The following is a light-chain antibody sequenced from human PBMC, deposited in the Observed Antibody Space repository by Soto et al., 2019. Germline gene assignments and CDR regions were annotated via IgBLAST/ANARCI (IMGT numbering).Light chain of an antibody. CDR2: NTS. CDR1: TGAVTSGHY. J-gene: IGLJ3*02. CDR3: LLSYSGARV. V-gene: IGLV7-46*01. Sequence: QPVETHEPSLTVSPGGTVTLTCGSSTGAVTSGHYPYWFQQKPGQAPRTLVYNTSDKHSWAPARFSGSLLGGKAALTLSGAQPEDEAEYYCLLSYSGARVFGGGTKVTVL.